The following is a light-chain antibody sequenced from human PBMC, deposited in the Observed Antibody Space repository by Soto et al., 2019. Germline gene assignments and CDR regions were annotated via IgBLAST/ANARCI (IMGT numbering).Light chain of an antibody. Sequence: DIQMTQSPSILSGSVGDRVTITCRASQSISSWLAWYQQKPGKAPKLLIYDASSLESGVPSRFSGSGSGTEFTLTINNLQPDDFATYYCQQYHDYWAFGQGTKVDIK. CDR1: QSISSW. V-gene: IGKV1-5*01. J-gene: IGKJ1*01. CDR2: DAS. CDR3: QQYHDYWA.